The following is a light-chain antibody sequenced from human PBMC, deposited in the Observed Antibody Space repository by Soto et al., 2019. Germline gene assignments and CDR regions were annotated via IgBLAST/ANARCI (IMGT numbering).Light chain of an antibody. Sequence: EIVLTQSPATLSLSPGERATLSCRASQSVGSSLGWYQQKLGQAPRLLIYDTSSRVTGIPARFSGSGSGTDFTLTISSLEPEDFAVYYCQQRSNWPYTFGQGTKLEIK. CDR3: QQRSNWPYT. CDR2: DTS. V-gene: IGKV3-11*01. J-gene: IGKJ2*01. CDR1: QSVGSS.